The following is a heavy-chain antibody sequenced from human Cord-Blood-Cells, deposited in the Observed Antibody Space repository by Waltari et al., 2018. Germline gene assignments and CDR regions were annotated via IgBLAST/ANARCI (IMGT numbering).Heavy chain of an antibody. J-gene: IGHJ2*01. CDR2: INHRGST. D-gene: IGHD3-22*01. CDR1: GGSFSGYY. V-gene: IGHV4-34*01. Sequence: QVQLQQWGAGLLKPSETLSLTCAVYGGSFSGYYWSWIRQPPGKGLEWIGEINHRGSTNYHPSLKSRVTISVDTSKNQFSLKLSSVTAADTAVYYCARTSYYYDSSGYYYGYFDLWGRGTLVTVSS. CDR3: ARTSYYYDSSGYYYGYFDL.